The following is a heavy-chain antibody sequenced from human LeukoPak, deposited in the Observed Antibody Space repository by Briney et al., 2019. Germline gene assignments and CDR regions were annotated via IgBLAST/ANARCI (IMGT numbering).Heavy chain of an antibody. V-gene: IGHV5-51*01. J-gene: IGHJ4*02. CDR2: INPAESDP. D-gene: IGHD1-26*01. CDR1: GYSFTNYW. CDR3: ARRDSGRYYLDY. Sequence: GESLKISCKGSGYSFTNYWIGWVRQMPGKGLECMGIINPAESDPRFSPSSQGQVTFSLDTSISTAYLQWSSLKASDTAMYYCARRDSGRYYLDYWGQGTLVTVSS.